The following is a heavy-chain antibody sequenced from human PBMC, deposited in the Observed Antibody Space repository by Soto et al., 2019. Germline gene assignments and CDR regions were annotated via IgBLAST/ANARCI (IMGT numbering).Heavy chain of an antibody. CDR2: ISGTGFST. CDR3: AKVIVVVTADRGRYFQH. V-gene: IGHV3-23*01. J-gene: IGHJ1*01. Sequence: EVQLLESGGGLVQPGGSLRLSCAASGFTFSSYAMNWVRQAPGKGLEWVSAISGTGFSTYYTDSVKGRFTISRDNSKNTLYLQMNSLRAEDTAVYYCAKVIVVVTADRGRYFQHWGQDTLVTVSS. CDR1: GFTFSSYA. D-gene: IGHD2-21*02.